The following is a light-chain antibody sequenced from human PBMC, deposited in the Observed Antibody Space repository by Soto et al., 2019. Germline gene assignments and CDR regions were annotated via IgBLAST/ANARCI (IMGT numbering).Light chain of an antibody. V-gene: IGKV1-27*01. CDR3: QKYNSDPLT. CDR2: AAS. J-gene: IGKJ4*01. Sequence: DIQMTQSPSTLSASVGDRVTLTCRASQGIRNDLGWYQQKPGKAPKRLIYAASTLQSGVPSRFSGSGAGTDFTLTISSLQPEDIATYYCQKYNSDPLTFGGGTKVDIK. CDR1: QGIRND.